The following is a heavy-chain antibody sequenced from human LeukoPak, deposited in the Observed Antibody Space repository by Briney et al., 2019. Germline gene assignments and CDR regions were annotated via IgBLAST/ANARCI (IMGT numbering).Heavy chain of an antibody. D-gene: IGHD1-1*01. CDR1: GFTFSSYE. V-gene: IGHV3-48*03. CDR2: ISSSGSTI. J-gene: IGHJ6*03. Sequence: GGSLRLSCAASGFTFSSYEMNWVRQAPGKGLEWVSYISSSGSTIYYADSVKGRFTISRDNAKNSLYLQMNSLRAEDTAVYYCARTGTTWDYYYMDVWGKGTTVTISS. CDR3: ARTGTTWDYYYMDV.